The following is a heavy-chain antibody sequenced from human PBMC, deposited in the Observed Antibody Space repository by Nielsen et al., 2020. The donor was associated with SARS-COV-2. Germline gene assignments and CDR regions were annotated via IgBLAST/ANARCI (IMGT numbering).Heavy chain of an antibody. V-gene: IGHV4-59*01. Sequence: SETLSLTCAVSGGSISSYSWGWIRQSPGKGLDWIGSLHYTGNTDYNHSLNSRVTTSVDTSKNQFSMKLSSVSAADTAVYYCVRIDMATISVDYWGRGTLVTVSS. CDR1: GGSISSYS. J-gene: IGHJ4*02. CDR3: VRIDMATISVDY. CDR2: LHYTGNT. D-gene: IGHD5-24*01.